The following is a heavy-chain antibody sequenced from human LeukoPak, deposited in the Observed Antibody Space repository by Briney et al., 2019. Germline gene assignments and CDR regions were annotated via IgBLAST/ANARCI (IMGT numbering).Heavy chain of an antibody. CDR1: GYTFTSYG. CDR3: ARDWQIGFSH. V-gene: IGHV1-18*01. J-gene: IGHJ4*02. Sequence: ASVKVSCKASGYTFTSYGISWGGQAPGQGIEGMGWISAHNGNTKYAQRLQGRVTMTTDTSTSTAYMELRSLRSDDTAVYYCARDWQIGFSHWGQGTLVTVSS. CDR2: ISAHNGNT.